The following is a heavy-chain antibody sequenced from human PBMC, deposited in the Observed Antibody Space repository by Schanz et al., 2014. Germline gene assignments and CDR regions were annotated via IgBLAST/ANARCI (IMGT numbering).Heavy chain of an antibody. V-gene: IGHV3-66*01. J-gene: IGHJ4*02. CDR2: TYSGGST. CDR3: VPMSIAAH. D-gene: IGHD6-6*01. Sequence: VQLVESGGGVVQPGRSLRLSCAASGFTVSSNYMSWVRQAPGKGLEWVSITYSGGSTYYADSVKGRFTISRDNSKNTLYLLMNSLRAEDTAVYYCVPMSIAAHWGQGTLVTASS. CDR1: GFTVSSNY.